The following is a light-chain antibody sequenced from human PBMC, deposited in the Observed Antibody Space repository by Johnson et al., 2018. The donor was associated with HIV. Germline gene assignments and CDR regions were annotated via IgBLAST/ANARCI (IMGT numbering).Light chain of an antibody. Sequence: QSVLTQPPSVSAAPGQKVTISCSGSSSNIGNNYVSWYRQLPGTAPKLLIYDNNKRPSGIPDRFSGYKSGTSATLGITGLQTGDEADYYCGTWDSSLSQGVFGTGTKVTVL. V-gene: IGLV1-51*01. CDR1: SSNIGNNY. CDR3: GTWDSSLSQGV. CDR2: DNN. J-gene: IGLJ1*01.